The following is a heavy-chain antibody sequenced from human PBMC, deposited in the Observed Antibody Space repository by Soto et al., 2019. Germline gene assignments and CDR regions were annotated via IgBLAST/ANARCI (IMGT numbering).Heavy chain of an antibody. CDR3: AKNWNWGSLVH. V-gene: IGHV4-59*08. CDR1: GGSFSGYY. J-gene: IGHJ4*02. CDR2: IYYGGST. Sequence: SETLSLTCGVYGGSFSGYYWSWIRQSPGKGLEWIGFIYYGGSTNYNPSLKSRVTISVDTPKNQFSLKLSSVTAADTAVYYCAKNWNWGSLVHWGQGTLVTVSS. D-gene: IGHD7-27*01.